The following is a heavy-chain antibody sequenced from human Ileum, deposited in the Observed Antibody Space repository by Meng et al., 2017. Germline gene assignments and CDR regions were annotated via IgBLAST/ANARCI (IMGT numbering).Heavy chain of an antibody. CDR2: IHAGSGDT. D-gene: IGHD6-6*01. V-gene: IGHV1-3*01. CDR3: GRGRASFYFDF. CDR1: GFTFSNYA. Sequence: QFPVVQSGAEVKKPGASVRISCKAAGFTFSNYAIYWVRQAPGQSLEWLGWIHAGSGDTKFSQTFQGRLTFDRDSSADTVYMELSSLTSGDRAVYYCGRGRASFYFDFLGQGTLVTVSS. J-gene: IGHJ4*01.